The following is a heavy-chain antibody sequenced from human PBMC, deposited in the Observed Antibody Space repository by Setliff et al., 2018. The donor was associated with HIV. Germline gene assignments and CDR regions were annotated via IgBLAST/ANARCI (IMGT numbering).Heavy chain of an antibody. CDR1: GFTFSNYV. J-gene: IGHJ4*02. D-gene: IGHD6-13*01. V-gene: IGHV3-23*01. Sequence: PGGSLRLSCAASGFTFSNYVINWVRQAPGKGLEWISGISSSGVNSYYADSVKGRFTISRDNSKNTVYLQMNSLRAEDTAVYYCARAIPLVPFDYWGQGTLVTVSS. CDR2: ISSSGVNS. CDR3: ARAIPLVPFDY.